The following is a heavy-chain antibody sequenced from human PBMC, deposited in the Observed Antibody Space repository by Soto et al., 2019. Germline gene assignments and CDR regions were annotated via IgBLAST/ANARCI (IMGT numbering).Heavy chain of an antibody. J-gene: IGHJ6*03. D-gene: IGHD6-13*01. Sequence: GASVKVSCKASGYTFTSYDINWVRQATGQGLEWMGWMNPNSGNTGYAQKFQGRVTMTRNTSISTAYMELSSLRSEDTAVYYCAGAGAAQTARNYYYYYMDVWGKGTTVTVSS. CDR3: AGAGAAQTARNYYYYYMDV. CDR2: MNPNSGNT. V-gene: IGHV1-8*01. CDR1: GYTFTSYD.